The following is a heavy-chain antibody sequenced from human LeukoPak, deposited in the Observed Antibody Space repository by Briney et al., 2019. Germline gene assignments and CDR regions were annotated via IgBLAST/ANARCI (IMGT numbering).Heavy chain of an antibody. V-gene: IGHV5-51*01. J-gene: IGHJ4*02. Sequence: GESLKISCKGSGYSFTSYWIGGVGQMPGKGLEGMGIIYPGDSDTRYSPSFQGQVTISADKSISTAYLQWSSLKASDTAMYYCARLIPGGKGDDMLDYWGQGILVTVSS. CDR1: GYSFTSYW. D-gene: IGHD3-22*01. CDR2: IYPGDSDT. CDR3: ARLIPGGKGDDMLDY.